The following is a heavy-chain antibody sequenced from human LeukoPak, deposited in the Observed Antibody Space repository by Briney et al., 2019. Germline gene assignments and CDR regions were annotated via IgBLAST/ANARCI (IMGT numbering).Heavy chain of an antibody. J-gene: IGHJ5*02. Sequence: PGGSLRLSCAASGFTFSGYWMHWVRQAPGKGLVRVSRINSDGSSTTYADSVKGRFTISRDNAKNTLYLQMNSLRAEDTAGYYCAREDAVAGTQINWFDPWGQGTLVTVSS. CDR1: GFTFSGYW. V-gene: IGHV3-74*01. CDR2: INSDGSST. CDR3: AREDAVAGTQINWFDP. D-gene: IGHD6-19*01.